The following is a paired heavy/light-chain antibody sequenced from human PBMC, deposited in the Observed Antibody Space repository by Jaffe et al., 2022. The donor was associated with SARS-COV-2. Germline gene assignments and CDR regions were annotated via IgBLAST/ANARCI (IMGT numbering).Heavy chain of an antibody. D-gene: IGHD1-20*01. J-gene: IGHJ3*02. Sequence: EVQLVESGGGLVQPGRSLRLSCAASGFTFDDYAMHWVRQVPGKGLEWVSGISWNSGSRGYADSVKGRFTISRDNAKNSLYLQMKSLRAEDTALYHCAKDMEITGRGGAFDIWGQGTMVTVSS. CDR3: AKDMEITGRGGAFDI. V-gene: IGHV3-9*01. CDR2: ISWNSGSR. CDR1: GFTFDDYA.
Light chain of an antibody. V-gene: IGKV1-39*01. CDR3: QQSYSTPLT. J-gene: IGKJ4*01. CDR1: QSISSY. CDR2: DAS. Sequence: DIQVTQSPSSLSASVGDRVTITCRSSQSISSYLNWYQQKPGKAPQVLIYDASSLQSGVPSRFSGSGSGTDFTLTISSLQPEDFATYYCQQSYSTPLTFGGGTRVEIK.